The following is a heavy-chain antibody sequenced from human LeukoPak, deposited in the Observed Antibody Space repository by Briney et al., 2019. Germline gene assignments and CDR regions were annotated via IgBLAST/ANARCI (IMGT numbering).Heavy chain of an antibody. Sequence: SETLSLTCTVSGYSITRNYYWGWIRQPPGKELEWIGSIFRTGSTYYSASLKSRVSISVDTSKNHIALKLTSVTASDTAVYFCARRVGFYGSGSLNYFDPWGQGILVSVS. D-gene: IGHD3-10*01. J-gene: IGHJ5*01. CDR3: ARRVGFYGSGSLNYFDP. V-gene: IGHV4-38-2*02. CDR1: GYSITRNYY. CDR2: IFRTGST.